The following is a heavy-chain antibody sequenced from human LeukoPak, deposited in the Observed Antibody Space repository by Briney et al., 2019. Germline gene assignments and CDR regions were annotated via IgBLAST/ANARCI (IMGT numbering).Heavy chain of an antibody. J-gene: IGHJ4*02. V-gene: IGHV3-23*01. D-gene: IGHD3-16*01. CDR2: ILNNGDNT. Sequence: GGSLRLSCAASGFTFSSYAMAWVRQAPGKGLEWVSTILNNGDNTYYTDSVKGRFTISRDNSKNTLYLQMKSLRADDTAVYYCAKDGAGSNYGKYFFDYWGQGTLVTVSS. CDR3: AKDGAGSNYGKYFFDY. CDR1: GFTFSSYA.